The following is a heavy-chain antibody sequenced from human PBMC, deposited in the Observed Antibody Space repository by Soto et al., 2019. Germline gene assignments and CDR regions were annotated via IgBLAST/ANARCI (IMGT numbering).Heavy chain of an antibody. CDR1: GYSFTSLD. J-gene: IGHJ4*02. V-gene: IGHV1-8*01. CDR2: MEPSTGRT. CDR3: ARGVSEGVDS. Sequence: QVQLVQSGAEVREPGASVKVSCKASGYSFTSLDINWVRQTAGQGLEWMGWMEPSTGRTGYAQKFQGRVTMTRDISIHTSYMELTTLTSDATAFYYCARGVSEGVDSWGQGTLVIVSS. D-gene: IGHD1-26*01.